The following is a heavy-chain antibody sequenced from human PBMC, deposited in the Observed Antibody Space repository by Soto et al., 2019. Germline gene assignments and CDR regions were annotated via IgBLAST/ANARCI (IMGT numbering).Heavy chain of an antibody. CDR2: ISYDGSNK. Sequence: GGSLRLSCAASGFTFSSYGMHWVRQATGKGLEWVAVISYDGSNKYYADSVKGRFTISRDKSKNQFSLKLSSVTAADTAVYYCARLGGRYFDWLPDYWGQGTLVTVSS. CDR1: GFTFSSYG. J-gene: IGHJ4*02. V-gene: IGHV3-30*03. CDR3: ARLGGRYFDWLPDY. D-gene: IGHD3-9*01.